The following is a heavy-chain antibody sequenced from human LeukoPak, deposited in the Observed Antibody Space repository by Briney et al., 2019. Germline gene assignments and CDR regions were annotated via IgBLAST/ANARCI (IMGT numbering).Heavy chain of an antibody. D-gene: IGHD6-19*01. CDR1: GFTFSSYY. CDR3: VRDRSGWAGDY. Sequence: GGSLRLSCAASGFTFSSYYMQWVRHAPGKGLVWVSGIKTDGSSTRYADSVKGRFTISRDNAKNTLYLQMNSLRAEDTAVYYCVRDRSGWAGDYWGQGTLVTVSS. V-gene: IGHV3-74*01. CDR2: IKTDGSST. J-gene: IGHJ4*02.